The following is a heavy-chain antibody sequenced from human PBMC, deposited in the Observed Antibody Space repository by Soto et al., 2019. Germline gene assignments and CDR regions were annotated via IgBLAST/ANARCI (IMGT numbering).Heavy chain of an antibody. CDR1: DDSINSDKYY. CDR3: ATRAADYDFWSGYYSYYYYMDV. J-gene: IGHJ6*03. V-gene: IGHV4-39*01. Sequence: PSETLSLTCSVSDDSINSDKYYWGWIRQPPGKGLEWIGSIYYRGNAYYNPSLQTRVTVSLDKSRSQFSLKLSSVTAADTAVYYCATRAADYDFWSGYYSYYYYMDVWGKGTTVTVSS. D-gene: IGHD3-3*01. CDR2: IYYRGNA.